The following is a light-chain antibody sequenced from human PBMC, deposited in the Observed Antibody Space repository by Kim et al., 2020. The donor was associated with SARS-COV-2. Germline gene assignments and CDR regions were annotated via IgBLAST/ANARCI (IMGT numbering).Light chain of an antibody. J-gene: IGLJ1*01. CDR2: VDN. CDR3: AAWDDSLNGYV. Sequence: QRITITCSGSSTNIGSNTVNWYQQLPRTAPKLLIYVDNQRPSGVPDRFSGSKSDTSASLAISGLQSEDEADYYWAAWDDSLNGYVFGTGTKVTVL. CDR1: STNIGSNT. V-gene: IGLV1-44*01.